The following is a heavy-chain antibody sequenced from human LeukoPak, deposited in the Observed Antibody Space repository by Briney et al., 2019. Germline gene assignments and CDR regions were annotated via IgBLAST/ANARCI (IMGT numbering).Heavy chain of an antibody. CDR2: INHSGST. J-gene: IGHJ6*02. D-gene: IGHD5-24*01. CDR3: ARRQLKASYGMDV. V-gene: IGHV4-34*01. Sequence: SETLSLTCAVYGGSFSGYYWSWIRQPPGKGLEWIGEINHSGSTNYNPSLKSRVTISVDTSKNQFSLKLGSVTAADTAVYYCARRQLKASYGMDVWGQGTTVTVSS. CDR1: GGSFSGYY.